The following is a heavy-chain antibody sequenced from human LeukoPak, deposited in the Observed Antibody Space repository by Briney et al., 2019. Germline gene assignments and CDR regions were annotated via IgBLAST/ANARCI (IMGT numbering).Heavy chain of an antibody. V-gene: IGHV3-30*02. J-gene: IGHJ4*02. Sequence: PGGSLRLSCAASGFTFSSYGMHWVRQAPGKGLEWVAVIWYDGSNKYYADSVKGRFTISRDNSKNTLYLQMNSLRAEDTAVYYCAHARASGYSYGFDYWGQGTLVTVSS. CDR3: AHARASGYSYGFDY. CDR2: IWYDGSNK. CDR1: GFTFSSYG. D-gene: IGHD5-18*01.